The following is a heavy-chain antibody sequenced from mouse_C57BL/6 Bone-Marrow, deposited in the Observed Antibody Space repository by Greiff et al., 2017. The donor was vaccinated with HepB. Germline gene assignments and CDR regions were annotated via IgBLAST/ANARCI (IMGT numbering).Heavy chain of an antibody. D-gene: IGHD1-1*01. Sequence: EVQLQESGGGLVQPGGSMKLSCVASGFTFSNYWMNWVRQSPEKGLEWVAQIRLKSDNYATHYAESVKGRFTISRDDSKSSVYLQMNNLRAEETGIYYCTADGSSHWYFDVWGTGTTVTVSS. CDR2: IRLKSDNYAT. CDR3: TADGSSHWYFDV. CDR1: GFTFSNYW. J-gene: IGHJ1*03. V-gene: IGHV6-3*01.